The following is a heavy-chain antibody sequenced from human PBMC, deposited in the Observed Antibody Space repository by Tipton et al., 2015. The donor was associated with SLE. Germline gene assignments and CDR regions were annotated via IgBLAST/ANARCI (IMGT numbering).Heavy chain of an antibody. D-gene: IGHD1-26*01. V-gene: IGHV4-59*01. Sequence: LRLSCAVSGGSISSYYWSWIRQPPGKGLDWIGYIHYSGSTNYNPSLKSRVTISVDTSKNHFSLNLNSVTAADTAVYYCARSSGSYLAFDVWGQGTMVTVSS. CDR2: IHYSGST. J-gene: IGHJ3*01. CDR3: ARSSGSYLAFDV. CDR1: GGSISSYY.